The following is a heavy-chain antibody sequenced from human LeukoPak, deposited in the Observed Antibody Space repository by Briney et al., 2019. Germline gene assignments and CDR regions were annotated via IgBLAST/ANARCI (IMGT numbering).Heavy chain of an antibody. CDR3: AINSGSYYDRVY. J-gene: IGHJ4*02. D-gene: IGHD1-26*01. CDR2: ISYDGSNK. Sequence: PGGSLRLSCAASGFTFSSYGMHWVRQAPGKGLEWVAVISYDGSNKYYADSVKGRLTISRDNSKNTLYLQMNSLRAEDTAVYYCAINSGSYYDRVYWGQGTLVTVSS. CDR1: GFTFSSYG. V-gene: IGHV3-30*03.